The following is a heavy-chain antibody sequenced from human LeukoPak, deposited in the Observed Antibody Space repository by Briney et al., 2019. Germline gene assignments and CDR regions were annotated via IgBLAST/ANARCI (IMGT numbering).Heavy chain of an antibody. V-gene: IGHV4-38-2*02. CDR2: IYHSGST. Sequence: PSETLSLTCPVSGSSISSGYYWGWLRQPPGKGLEWIGSIYHSGSTYYNPSLKSRVTISVDTSKNQFSLKLSSVTAADTAVYYCARDSPTICSGGSCYSGAFDIWGQGTMVTVSS. D-gene: IGHD2-15*01. CDR3: ARDSPTICSGGSCYSGAFDI. CDR1: GSSISSGYY. J-gene: IGHJ3*02.